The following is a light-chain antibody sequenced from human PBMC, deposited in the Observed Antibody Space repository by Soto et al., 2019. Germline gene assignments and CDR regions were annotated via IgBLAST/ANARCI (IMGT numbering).Light chain of an antibody. CDR3: LQDHDDSWT. CDR2: AAS. V-gene: IGKV1-5*01. CDR1: QSISSW. J-gene: IGKJ1*01. Sequence: DIQMTQSPSTLSASVGDRVTITCRASQSISSWLAWYQQKPGKAPTLLIYAASNLQSGVPSRFRGSRSGTEFTLTVSSLQPADFATYYCLQDHDDSWTFGQGTKVDI.